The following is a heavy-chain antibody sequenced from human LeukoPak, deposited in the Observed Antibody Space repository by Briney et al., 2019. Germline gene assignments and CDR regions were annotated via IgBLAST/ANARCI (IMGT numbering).Heavy chain of an antibody. J-gene: IGHJ1*01. CDR2: IYYSGST. D-gene: IGHD6-13*01. CDR1: GGSISSGDYY. CDR3: ARKISIEAAAAGTAEYFQH. V-gene: IGHV4-30-4*08. Sequence: SQTLSLTCTVSGGSISSGDYYWSWIRQPPGKGLEWIEYIYYSGSTYYNPSLKSRVTISVDTSKNQFSLKLSSVTAADTAVYYCARKISIEAAAAGTAEYFQHWGQGTLVTVSS.